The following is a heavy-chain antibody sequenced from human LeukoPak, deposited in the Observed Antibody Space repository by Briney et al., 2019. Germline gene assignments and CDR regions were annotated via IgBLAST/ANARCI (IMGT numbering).Heavy chain of an antibody. Sequence: ASVKVSCKASGYTFTSYGISWVRQAPGQGLEWMGWISAYNGNTNYAQKLQGRGTMTTDTSTSTAYMELRSLRSDDTAVYYCARDLAPITMIVVVITPPGYWGQGTLVTVSS. V-gene: IGHV1-18*01. CDR2: ISAYNGNT. J-gene: IGHJ4*02. D-gene: IGHD3-22*01. CDR3: ARDLAPITMIVVVITPPGY. CDR1: GYTFTSYG.